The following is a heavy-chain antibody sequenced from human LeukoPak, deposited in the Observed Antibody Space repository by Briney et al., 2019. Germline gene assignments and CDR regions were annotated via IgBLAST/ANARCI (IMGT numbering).Heavy chain of an antibody. D-gene: IGHD5/OR15-5a*01. Sequence: KASETLSLTCTVSGGSISSYYWSWIRQPPGKGLEWIGYIYYSGSTNYNPSLKSRVTVSVDTSKNQFSLKLSSVTAADTAVYYCATSLPLDWYFDLWGRGTLVSVSS. J-gene: IGHJ2*01. V-gene: IGHV4-59*01. CDR3: ATSLPLDWYFDL. CDR1: GGSISSYY. CDR2: IYYSGST.